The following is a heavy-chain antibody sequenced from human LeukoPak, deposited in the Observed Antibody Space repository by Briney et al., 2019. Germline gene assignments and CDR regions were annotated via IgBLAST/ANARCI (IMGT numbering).Heavy chain of an antibody. CDR1: GGSFSGYY. CDR3: ARILYDFWSGYPLYYFDY. V-gene: IGHV4-34*01. Sequence: SETLSLTCAVYGGSFSGYYWSWIRQPPGKGLEWIGEINHSGGTNYNPSLKSRVTISVDTSKNQFSLKLSSVTAADTAVYYCARILYDFWSGYPLYYFDYWGQGTLVTVSS. J-gene: IGHJ4*02. D-gene: IGHD3-3*01. CDR2: INHSGGT.